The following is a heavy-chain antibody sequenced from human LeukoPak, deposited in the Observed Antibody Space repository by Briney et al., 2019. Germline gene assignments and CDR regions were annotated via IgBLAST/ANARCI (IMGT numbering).Heavy chain of an antibody. Sequence: SETLSLTCTVSGGSISSSSYYWGWIRQPPGKGLEWIGSIYYSGSTYYNPSLKSRATISVDTSKNLFSLELSSVTAADTAVYYCARDTLTAPFYYSYMDVWGKGTTVTVSS. CDR1: GGSISSSSYY. CDR3: ARDTLTAPFYYSYMDV. D-gene: IGHD1-14*01. V-gene: IGHV4-39*02. CDR2: IYYSGST. J-gene: IGHJ6*03.